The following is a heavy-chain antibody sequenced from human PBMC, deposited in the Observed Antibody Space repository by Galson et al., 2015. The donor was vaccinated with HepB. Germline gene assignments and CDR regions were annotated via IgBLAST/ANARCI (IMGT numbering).Heavy chain of an antibody. D-gene: IGHD3-10*01. CDR1: GYNFATYW. V-gene: IGHV5-51*01. J-gene: IGHJ4*02. CDR3: ARHQGYYGSGSYYADY. Sequence: QSGAEVKKPGESLKISCTGFGYNFATYWIGWVRQMPGKGLESMGIIYPSDSDTRYSPSFQGQVTISVDKSINTAYLQWSSLKASDTAMYYCARHQGYYGSGSYYADYWGQGTLVTVSS. CDR2: IYPSDSDT.